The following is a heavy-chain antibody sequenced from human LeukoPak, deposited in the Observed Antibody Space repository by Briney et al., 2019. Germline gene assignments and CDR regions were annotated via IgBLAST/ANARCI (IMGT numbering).Heavy chain of an antibody. Sequence: GGSLRLSCAASGFTFSSYGMHWVRQAPGKGLEWVAFIRYDGSNKYYADSVKGRFTVSRDNSKNTLYLQMNSLRPEDTAVYYCANLPVPAAISDYWGQRTLVTVSS. CDR1: GFTFSSYG. D-gene: IGHD2-2*01. V-gene: IGHV3-30*02. J-gene: IGHJ4*02. CDR2: IRYDGSNK. CDR3: ANLPVPAAISDY.